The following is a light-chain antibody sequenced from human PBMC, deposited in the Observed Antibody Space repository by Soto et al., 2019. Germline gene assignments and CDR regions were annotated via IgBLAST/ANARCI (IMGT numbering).Light chain of an antibody. CDR1: SSDVGAYKY. Sequence: QSALTQPASVSGYPGQSITISCTGTSSDVGAYKYVSWYQQHPRKAPKLIIFEVSTRPSGVSDRFAGSKSGNTASLTISGLQAEDEADYYCSSYSCSTTGVAFGGGTQLTVL. J-gene: IGLJ3*02. CDR3: SSYSCSTTGVA. CDR2: EVS. V-gene: IGLV2-14*01.